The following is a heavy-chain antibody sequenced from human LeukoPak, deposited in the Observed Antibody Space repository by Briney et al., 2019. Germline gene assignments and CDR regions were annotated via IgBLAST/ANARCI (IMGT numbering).Heavy chain of an antibody. CDR2: VNLQGST. Sequence: SQTLSLTCGVSGGSITNTNYWTWVRPPPGKGLEWIWEVNLQGSTNYNPSLMGRVAISVDKSENHISLQLTSVTAADTAVYYCAREGGPYRPLDYSGQGTLVTVSS. J-gene: IGHJ4*02. CDR3: AREGGPYRPLDY. CDR1: GGSITNTNY. V-gene: IGHV4-4*02.